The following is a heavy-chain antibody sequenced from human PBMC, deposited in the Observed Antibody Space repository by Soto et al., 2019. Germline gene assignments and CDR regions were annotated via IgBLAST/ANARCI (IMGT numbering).Heavy chain of an antibody. CDR3: AKGGWYEDH. D-gene: IGHD6-19*01. Sequence: SETLALTCTASGGSVGSDYWSWIRQPPGKGLEWIGYTHNSGNTDYNPSLKSRVTISLDASRNEFSLSLRSVTAADTAVYYCAKGGWYEDHWGQGTLVTVSS. V-gene: IGHV4-59*08. CDR1: GGSVGSDY. J-gene: IGHJ4*02. CDR2: THNSGNT.